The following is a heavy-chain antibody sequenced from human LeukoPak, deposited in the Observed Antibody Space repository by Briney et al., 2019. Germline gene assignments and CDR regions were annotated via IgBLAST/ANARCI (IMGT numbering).Heavy chain of an antibody. D-gene: IGHD2-2*01. J-gene: IGHJ4*02. CDR2: INPNSGGT. CDR3: ARDQYCTSTSCYPYFDY. V-gene: IGHV1-2*02. CDR1: GYTFTGYY. Sequence: ASVKVSCKASGYTFTGYYMHWVRQAPGQGLEWMGWINPNSGGTNYAQKFQGRVTMTRDTSISTAYMELSSLRSDDTAVYYCARDQYCTSTSCYPYFDYWGQGTLVTVSS.